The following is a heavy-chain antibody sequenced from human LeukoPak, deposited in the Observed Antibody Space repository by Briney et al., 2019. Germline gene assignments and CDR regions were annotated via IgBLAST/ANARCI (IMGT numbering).Heavy chain of an antibody. CDR1: GFRFSDYG. Sequence: PGGALRLSCAPSGFRFSDYGMHWVRQVPRKGLEGVAFIRYDVSDKYYADSVKGRFTISRDNSKNTLTLHMNSVRIEDTSIYFCAKGAWAADGPMGINFASWGQGTLVTVSS. D-gene: IGHD1-14*01. V-gene: IGHV3-30*02. CDR2: IRYDVSDK. CDR3: AKGAWAADGPMGINFAS. J-gene: IGHJ4*02.